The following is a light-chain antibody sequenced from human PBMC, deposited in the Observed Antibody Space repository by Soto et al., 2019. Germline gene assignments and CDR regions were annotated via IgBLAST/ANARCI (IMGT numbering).Light chain of an antibody. CDR3: SSYTNTTTLV. J-gene: IGLJ3*02. Sequence: QSALTQPASVSGSPGQSITISCTGTSSDVGAYNLVSWYQHHPGRAPKLFIFDVSDRPSGVSNRFSGSKSGNTASLTISELQAEDEAFYYCSSYTNTTTLVFGGGTKLTVL. CDR2: DVS. CDR1: SSDVGAYNL. V-gene: IGLV2-14*02.